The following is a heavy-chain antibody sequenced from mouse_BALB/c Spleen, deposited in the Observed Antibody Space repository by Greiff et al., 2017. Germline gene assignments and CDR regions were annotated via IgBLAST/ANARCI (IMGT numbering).Heavy chain of an antibody. Sequence: QVQLQQPGAELVRPGASVKLSCKASGYTFTSYWINWVKQRPGQGLGWIGNIYPSDSYTNYNQKFKDKATLTVDKSSSTAYMQLSSPTSEDSAVYYCTRYGNYWYFDVWGAGTTVTVSS. D-gene: IGHD2-1*01. CDR2: IYPSDSYT. V-gene: IGHV1-69*02. J-gene: IGHJ1*01. CDR1: GYTFTSYW. CDR3: TRYGNYWYFDV.